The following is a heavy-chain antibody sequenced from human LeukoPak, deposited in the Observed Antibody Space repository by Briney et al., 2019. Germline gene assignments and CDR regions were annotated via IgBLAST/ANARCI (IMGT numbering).Heavy chain of an antibody. Sequence: GGSLRLSCAASGFRFSDYWMSWVRQAPGKGLEWVANIKKDGSEKHYVDSVKGRFTISRDNAKNSVYLQMSSLRAEDTAVYHCAKYAHGSGTSFDPWGQGTLVTVSS. V-gene: IGHV3-7*01. CDR1: GFRFSDYW. D-gene: IGHD3-10*01. J-gene: IGHJ5*02. CDR3: AKYAHGSGTSFDP. CDR2: IKKDGSEK.